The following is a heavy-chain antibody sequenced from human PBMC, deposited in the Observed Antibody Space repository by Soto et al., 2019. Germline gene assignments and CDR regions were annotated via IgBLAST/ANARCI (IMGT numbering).Heavy chain of an antibody. D-gene: IGHD3-22*01. CDR3: ATEPIYYDDGSGYYPLGH. CDR1: GYSFATYG. V-gene: IGHV1-18*04. J-gene: IGHJ4*02. Sequence: ASVKVSCKASGYSFATYGFSWVRQAPGQGLECVGWISAHNGDTHYSQKFQGRVTLTTDTSTNTGYMELRSLTSDDTAVYFCATEPIYYDDGSGYYPLGHWGQGTLVTVSS. CDR2: ISAHNGDT.